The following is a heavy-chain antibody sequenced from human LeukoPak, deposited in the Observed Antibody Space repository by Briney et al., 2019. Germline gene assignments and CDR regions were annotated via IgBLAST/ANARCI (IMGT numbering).Heavy chain of an antibody. V-gene: IGHV1-46*01. J-gene: IGHJ4*02. D-gene: IGHD6-13*01. CDR1: GYTFTSYY. CDR2: INPSGGST. CDR3: ARDLRAAAGPFDY. Sequence: ASVKVSCKASGYTFTSYYMHWVRQAPGQGLGWMGIINPSGGSTNYAQKFQGRVTMTRHTSTSTVYMELSSLRSEDTAVYYCARDLRAAAGPFDYWGQGTLVTVSS.